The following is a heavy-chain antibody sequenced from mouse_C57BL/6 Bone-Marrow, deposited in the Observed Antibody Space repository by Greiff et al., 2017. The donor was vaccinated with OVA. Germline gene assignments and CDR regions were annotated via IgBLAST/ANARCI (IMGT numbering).Heavy chain of an antibody. CDR2: ISNGGGST. CDR1: GFTFSDYY. D-gene: IGHD2-5*01. J-gene: IGHJ4*01. Sequence: EVQLQQSGGGLVQPGGSLKLSCAASGFTFSDYYMYWVRQTPEKRLEWVAYISNGGGSTYYPDTVKGRFTISRDNAKNTLYLQMSRLKSEDTAMYYCARHRDYYSNDYAMDYWGQGTSVTVSS. CDR3: ARHRDYYSNDYAMDY. V-gene: IGHV5-12*01.